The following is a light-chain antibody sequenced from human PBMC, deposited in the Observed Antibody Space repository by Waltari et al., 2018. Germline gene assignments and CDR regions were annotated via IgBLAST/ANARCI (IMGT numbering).Light chain of an antibody. Sequence: EIVMTQSPATLSVSPGERATLSCRASQSVSGNLAWYQQQPGQAPRLLIYGSSTRDTGXXXXXSGSXSXTXFTLTXXXXXSEDFAXXXXQQXXXXXXTFGGXXX. CDR3: QQXXXXXXT. V-gene: IGKV3-15*01. CDR2: GSS. J-gene: IGKJ4*01. CDR1: QSVSGN.